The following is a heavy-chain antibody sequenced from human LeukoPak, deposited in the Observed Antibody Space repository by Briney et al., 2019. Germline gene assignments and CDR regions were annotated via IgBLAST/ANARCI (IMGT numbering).Heavy chain of an antibody. CDR1: GFTVSSNY. J-gene: IGHJ6*03. Sequence: GGSLRLSCAASGFTVSSNYISWVRQAPGKGLEWVSVIYSGGSAYYADSVKGRFTISRDNSKNTLYLQMNSLRAEDTAVYYCAKDRYLGYCSSTSCHYYYYYYYMDVWGKGTTVTVSS. CDR2: IYSGGSA. D-gene: IGHD2-2*01. CDR3: AKDRYLGYCSSTSCHYYYYYYYMDV. V-gene: IGHV3-66*02.